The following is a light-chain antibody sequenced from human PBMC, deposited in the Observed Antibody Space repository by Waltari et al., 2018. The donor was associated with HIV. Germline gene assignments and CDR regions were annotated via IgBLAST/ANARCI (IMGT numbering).Light chain of an antibody. CDR2: GAS. CDR1: QSVSSSY. CDR3: HQYGSSPRT. V-gene: IGKV3-20*01. J-gene: IGKJ2*02. Sequence: EIVLTQSPGTLSLSPGERATLSCRASQSVSSSYLVWYQQKPGQAPRLLIYGASSRATGIPDRFSGSGSGTDFTLTISRLEPEDFAVYYCHQYGSSPRTFGQGTKLEIK.